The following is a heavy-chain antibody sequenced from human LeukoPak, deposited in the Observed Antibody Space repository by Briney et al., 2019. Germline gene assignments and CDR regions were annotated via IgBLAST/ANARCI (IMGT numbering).Heavy chain of an antibody. J-gene: IGHJ4*02. CDR2: ISGSADNT. CDR1: GFIFDNYA. CDR3: AKGPKLGDGFHCDY. D-gene: IGHD5-24*01. Sequence: GGSLRLSCVASGFIFDNYALSWVRQAPGKGLEWVSGISGSADNTYYADSVRGRFTISRDISKNTVYLQMNNLRVDDTAVYYCAKGPKLGDGFHCDYWGQGTLVTVSS. V-gene: IGHV3-23*01.